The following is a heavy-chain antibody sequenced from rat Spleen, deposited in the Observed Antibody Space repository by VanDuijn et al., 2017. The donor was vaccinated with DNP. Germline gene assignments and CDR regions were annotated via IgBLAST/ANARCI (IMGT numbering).Heavy chain of an antibody. CDR2: ISHSDGTT. J-gene: IGHJ2*01. Sequence: EVQLVESGGGLVQPGRSLKLSCAASGFTFSNYGMAWVRQAPKQGLEWVAMISHSDGTTYYPDSVKGRFTISRDNAKNSLFLQLNSLKSDDTATYYCTREQHFHFDYWGQGVMVTVSS. V-gene: IGHV5S13*01. CDR3: TREQHFHFDY. CDR1: GFTFSNYG.